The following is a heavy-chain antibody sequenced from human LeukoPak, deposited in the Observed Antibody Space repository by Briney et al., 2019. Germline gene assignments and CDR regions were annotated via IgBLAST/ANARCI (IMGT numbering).Heavy chain of an antibody. V-gene: IGHV3-21*04. D-gene: IGHD3-22*01. CDR2: VSSSSNHI. Sequence: PGGSLRLSCVASGFSFSSYSINWVRQAPGKGLEWVSSVSSSSNHIYYADPVKGRFTISRDNAKNSLYLQMNSLRAEDTALYYCAKDRDYDSSGHFDYWGQGTLVTVSS. CDR1: GFSFSSYS. CDR3: AKDRDYDSSGHFDY. J-gene: IGHJ4*02.